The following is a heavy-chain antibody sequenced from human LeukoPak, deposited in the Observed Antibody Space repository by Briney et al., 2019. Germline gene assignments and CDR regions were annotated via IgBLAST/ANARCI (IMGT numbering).Heavy chain of an antibody. CDR3: ARDRPGGSSLDY. D-gene: IGHD6-13*01. CDR2: IYYTGST. Sequence: SETLSLTCAVSGGSISRDYWSWIRQPPGKGLEWIGYIYYTGSTNYNPSLKTRVTISVDTSKNQFSLKLSSVTAADTAVYYCARDRPGGSSLDYWGQGTLVTVSS. CDR1: GGSISRDY. V-gene: IGHV4-59*01. J-gene: IGHJ4*02.